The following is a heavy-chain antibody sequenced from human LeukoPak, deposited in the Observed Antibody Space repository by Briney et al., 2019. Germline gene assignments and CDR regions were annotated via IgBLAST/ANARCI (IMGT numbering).Heavy chain of an antibody. CDR3: AREGDYGDSDI. D-gene: IGHD4-17*01. J-gene: IGHJ3*02. CDR2: TKKDGSEK. Sequence: GGSLRLSCAASGFTFSDYWIHWVRQAPGKGLEWLAKTKKDGSEKYYVDSVKGRFTISRDNTKNSVYLQMNSLRAEDTAVYYCAREGDYGDSDIWGQGTMVTVSS. CDR1: GFTFSDYW. V-gene: IGHV3-7*03.